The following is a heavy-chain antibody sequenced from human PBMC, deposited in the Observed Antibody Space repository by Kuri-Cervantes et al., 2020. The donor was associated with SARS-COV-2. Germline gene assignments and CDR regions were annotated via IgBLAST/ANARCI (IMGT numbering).Heavy chain of an antibody. J-gene: IGHJ4*02. CDR3: ARDSQWELSYYFDY. V-gene: IGHV3-30*04. Sequence: GESLKISCAASGFTFSSYAMHWVRQAPGKGLEWVAVISYDGSNKYYADSVKGRFTISRDNSKNTLYLQMNSLRAEDTAVYYCARDSQWELSYYFDYWAREPWSPSPQ. CDR2: ISYDGSNK. D-gene: IGHD1-26*01. CDR1: GFTFSSYA.